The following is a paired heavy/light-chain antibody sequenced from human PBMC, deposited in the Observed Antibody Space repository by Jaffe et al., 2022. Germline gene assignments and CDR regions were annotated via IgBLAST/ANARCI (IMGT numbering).Heavy chain of an antibody. J-gene: IGHJ4*02. V-gene: IGHV2-5*02. D-gene: IGHD3-10*01. CDR3: VHGHGSGEYPFDF. Sequence: QITLKESGPTLVKPTQTLTLTCTFSGFSLTTREVGVGWVRRPPGKPLEWLAFIFWDHDTRYSPSLQTRLTITKDASKNQVVLTMTNMDPVDTATYYCVHGHGSGEYPFDFWGQGTLVTVSS. CDR1: GFSLTTREVG. CDR2: IFWDHDT.
Light chain of an antibody. CDR1: KIAYKN. CDR3: HLWDSIVL. Sequence: SYELTQPLSVSVALGQTAMMTCGGNKIAYKNVHWYQQRPGQAPVWVTSTNGNRPSGIPERFSASKSGNTATLTISSAQAGDEADYYCHLWDSIVLFGGGTKLTVL. J-gene: IGLJ2*01. CDR2: TNG. V-gene: IGLV3-9*01.